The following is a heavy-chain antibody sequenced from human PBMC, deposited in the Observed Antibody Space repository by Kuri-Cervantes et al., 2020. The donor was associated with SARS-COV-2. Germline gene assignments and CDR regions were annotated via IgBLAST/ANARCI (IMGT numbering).Heavy chain of an antibody. CDR1: GYTFTGYY. D-gene: IGHD5-18*01. V-gene: IGHV1-2*02. CDR3: ARDRRTGGYSSGFDL. J-gene: IGHJ4*02. CDR2: INPNSGGT. Sequence: ASVKVSCKASGYTFTGYYMHWVRQAPGQGLEWMGWINPNSGGTNYAQKFQGRVTMTRDTSTTTIHMELSRLTPDDTVVFYCARDRRTGGYSSGFDLWGQGTLVTVSS.